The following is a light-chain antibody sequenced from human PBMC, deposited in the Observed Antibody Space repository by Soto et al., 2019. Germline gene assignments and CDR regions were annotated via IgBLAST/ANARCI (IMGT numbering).Light chain of an antibody. Sequence: EIVMTQAPATLSVSPGERATLSCRASQSVSSNLAWYQQEPGQTPRLLIYGASTRATGSPARFSGSGSGTEFILTISSLQSEDFATYYCQQYNKWLWTFGQGTKVEI. CDR3: QQYNKWLWT. CDR1: QSVSSN. CDR2: GAS. V-gene: IGKV3-15*01. J-gene: IGKJ1*01.